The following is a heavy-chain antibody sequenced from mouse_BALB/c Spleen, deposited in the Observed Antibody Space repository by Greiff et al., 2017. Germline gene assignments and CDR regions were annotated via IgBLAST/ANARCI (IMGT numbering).Heavy chain of an antibody. CDR1: GFNIKDTY. J-gene: IGHJ2*01. CDR2: IDPANGNT. Sequence: EVQLQQSGAELVKPGASVKLSCTASGFNIKDTYMHWVKQRPEQGLEWIGRIDPANGNTKYDPKFQGKATITADTSSNTAYLQLSSLTSEDTAVYYCASPYYYGSSGFDYWGQGTTLTVSS. D-gene: IGHD1-1*01. CDR3: ASPYYYGSSGFDY. V-gene: IGHV14-3*02.